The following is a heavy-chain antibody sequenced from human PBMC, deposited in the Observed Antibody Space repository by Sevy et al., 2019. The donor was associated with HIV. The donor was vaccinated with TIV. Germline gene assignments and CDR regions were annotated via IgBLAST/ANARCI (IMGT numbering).Heavy chain of an antibody. J-gene: IGHJ4*02. CDR3: AGEPGRSGYSAYDPSRD. V-gene: IGHV3-7*01. Sequence: GGSLRLSCAVAGFPFSNYWMSWVRQAPGKGLEWVANIKHDGSEKYYADSVKGRFTISRDNARNSLYVQLNSLRAEDTAVYYCAGEPGRSGYSAYDPSRDWGQGTLVTVSS. CDR2: IKHDGSEK. D-gene: IGHD5-12*01. CDR1: GFPFSNYW.